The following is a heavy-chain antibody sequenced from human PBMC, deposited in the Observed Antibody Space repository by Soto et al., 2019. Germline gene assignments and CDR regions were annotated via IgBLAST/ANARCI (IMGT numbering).Heavy chain of an antibody. V-gene: IGHV1-8*01. CDR1: GYXXXXYD. CDR3: ARVLKSGSRGLGIGY. J-gene: IGHJ4*02. D-gene: IGHD7-27*01. CDR2: MHPNSGNT. Sequence: QVQLVQXXXEVKKPGASVKVSCKASGYXXXXYDINWVRQATXXXXXXKXRMHPNSGNTGYAQKFQGRVTMTRNTSISTAYMELSSLRSEDTAVYYCARVLKSGSRGLGIGYWGQGTLVTVSS.